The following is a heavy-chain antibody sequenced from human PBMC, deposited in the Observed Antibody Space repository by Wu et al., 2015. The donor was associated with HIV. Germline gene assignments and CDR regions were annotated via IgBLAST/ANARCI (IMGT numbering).Heavy chain of an antibody. CDR3: ASRLQNQYSGYDDAFDI. J-gene: IGHJ3*02. D-gene: IGHD5-12*01. V-gene: IGHV1-69*13. CDR2: IIPIFGTA. CDR1: GGTFSSYA. Sequence: QVQLVQSGAEVKKPGSSVKVSCKASGGTFSSYAISWVRQAPGQGLEWMGRIIPIFGTANYAQKFQGRVTITADESTSTAYMELSSLRSEDTAVYYCASRLQNQYSGYDDAFDIWGQGTMVTVSS.